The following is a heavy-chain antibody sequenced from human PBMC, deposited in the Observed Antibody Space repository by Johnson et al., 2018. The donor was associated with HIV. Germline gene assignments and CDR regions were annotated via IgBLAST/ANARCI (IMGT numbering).Heavy chain of an antibody. Sequence: DVQLVESGGGLVQAGGSLRLSCAASGFTFSRYWMSWVRQAPGKGLEWVANIKQDGSEKYDLDSVKGRFTISIDNAKNSLYVQMNSLRAEDTAVYYCARVVGSGWYRGAFDIWCQGTMVTVSS. V-gene: IGHV3-7*01. CDR1: GFTFSRYW. J-gene: IGHJ3*02. D-gene: IGHD6-19*01. CDR3: ARVVGSGWYRGAFDI. CDR2: IKQDGSEK.